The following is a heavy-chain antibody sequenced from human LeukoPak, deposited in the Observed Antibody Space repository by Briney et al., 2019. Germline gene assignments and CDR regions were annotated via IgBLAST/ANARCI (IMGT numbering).Heavy chain of an antibody. Sequence: PSETLSLTSAVPGGSISGSYWSWIRQPPGEGLEWIAYMYNSGSTNYNPSLKSRVTISIDTSKNQFSLKLSSLTAADTAIYYCARGIESYGDYGYWGQGILVTVSS. CDR3: ARGIESYGDYGY. CDR1: GGSISGSY. D-gene: IGHD4-17*01. J-gene: IGHJ4*02. CDR2: MYNSGST. V-gene: IGHV4-59*01.